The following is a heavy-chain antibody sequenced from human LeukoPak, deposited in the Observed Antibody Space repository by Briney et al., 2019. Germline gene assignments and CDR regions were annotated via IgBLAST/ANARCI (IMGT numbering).Heavy chain of an antibody. J-gene: IGHJ4*02. CDR2: IRYDGSNK. CDR3: AKDGITMVRGVLDY. V-gene: IGHV3-30*02. Sequence: GGSLRLSCAASGFTFSSYGMHWVRQAPGKGLEWVAFIRYDGSNKYYADSVKGRFTISRDNSKNTLYLQMNSLRAEDTAVYYCAKDGITMVRGVLDYWGQGTLVTVSS. D-gene: IGHD3-10*01. CDR1: GFTFSSYG.